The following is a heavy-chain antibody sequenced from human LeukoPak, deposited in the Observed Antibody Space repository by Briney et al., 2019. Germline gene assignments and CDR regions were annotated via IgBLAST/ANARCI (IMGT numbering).Heavy chain of an antibody. CDR1: GFTFSSYE. J-gene: IGHJ4*02. D-gene: IGHD2-2*01. CDR3: ARGNREDSQWAVAAVEIDC. CDR2: ISSSGSTK. V-gene: IGHV3-48*03. Sequence: GGSLRLSCVASGFTFSSYEMNWIRQPPGKGLEWVSYISSSGSTKYYADSVKGRFTISRDNAKNSLYLQVNSLRAEDTAVYYCARGNREDSQWAVAAVEIDCWGQGTLVTVSS.